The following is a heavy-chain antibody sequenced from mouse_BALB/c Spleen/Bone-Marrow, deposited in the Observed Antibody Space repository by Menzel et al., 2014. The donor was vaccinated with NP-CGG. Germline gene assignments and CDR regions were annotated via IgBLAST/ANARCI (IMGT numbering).Heavy chain of an antibody. CDR1: GYTFTSYV. Sequence: VQLQQSGPELVKPGTSVKMSCKASGYTFTSYVIHWVERKPGQGLEWIGYINPFNDGTKYNEKFKDKATLTSDKSSNTAYMELSSLTSEDSAVYYCARTGNYYGSSFDYWGQGTTLTVSS. D-gene: IGHD1-1*01. CDR2: INPFNDGT. V-gene: IGHV1-14*01. CDR3: ARTGNYYGSSFDY. J-gene: IGHJ2*01.